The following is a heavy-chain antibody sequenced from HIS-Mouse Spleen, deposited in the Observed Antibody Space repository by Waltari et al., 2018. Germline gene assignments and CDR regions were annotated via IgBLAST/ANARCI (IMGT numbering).Heavy chain of an antibody. Sequence: QVQLVESGGGVVQPGRSLRLSWAASGFTFSSYGMHWVRQAPGKGLEWVAVISYDGSNKYYADSVKGRFTISRDNSKNTLYLQMNSLRAEDTAVYYCARLRRLGYFDLWGRGTLVTVSS. D-gene: IGHD6-6*01. CDR2: ISYDGSNK. V-gene: IGHV3-30*03. CDR3: ARLRRLGYFDL. CDR1: GFTFSSYG. J-gene: IGHJ2*01.